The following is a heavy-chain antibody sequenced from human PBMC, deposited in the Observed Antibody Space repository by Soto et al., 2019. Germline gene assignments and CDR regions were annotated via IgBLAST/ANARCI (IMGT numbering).Heavy chain of an antibody. Sequence: QVQLQESGPGLVKPSETLSLTCTVSGGSISSYYWSWIRQPPGKGLEWIGYIYYSGSTNYNPSLKSRVTISVDTSKNQFSLKLSSVTAADTAVYYCARMDGYNFVGFDYWSQGTLVTVSS. CDR2: IYYSGST. CDR3: ARMDGYNFVGFDY. CDR1: GGSISSYY. J-gene: IGHJ4*02. D-gene: IGHD5-12*01. V-gene: IGHV4-59*08.